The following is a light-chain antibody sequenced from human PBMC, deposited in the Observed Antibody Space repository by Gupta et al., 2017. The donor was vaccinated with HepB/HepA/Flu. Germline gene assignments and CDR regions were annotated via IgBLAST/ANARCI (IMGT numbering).Light chain of an antibody. Sequence: QSALTPPAAVSASPGHSITIPCTGTSSDIGGYTHVSWYKQHPGKAPKLVISDVSNRPSGISNRCFGSKSGDTASLTISGLQVEDEADYYCASYTSNNNWVFGGGTKVTVL. CDR2: DVS. CDR3: ASYTSNNNWV. J-gene: IGLJ3*02. V-gene: IGLV2-14*03. CDR1: SSDIGGYTH.